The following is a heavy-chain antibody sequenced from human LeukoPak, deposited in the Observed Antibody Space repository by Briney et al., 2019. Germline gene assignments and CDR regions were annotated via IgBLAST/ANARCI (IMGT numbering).Heavy chain of an antibody. CDR2: INPNSGGT. CDR3: ARVPRVGGSYRAFDY. J-gene: IGHJ4*02. D-gene: IGHD1-26*01. Sequence: ASVNVSCRASGYTFTVYYMHWVRQAPGQGLEWMGWINPNSGGTNYAQKFQGRVTMTRDTSISTAYMELSRLRSDDTAVYYCARVPRVGGSYRAFDYWGQGTLVTVSS. CDR1: GYTFTVYY. V-gene: IGHV1-2*02.